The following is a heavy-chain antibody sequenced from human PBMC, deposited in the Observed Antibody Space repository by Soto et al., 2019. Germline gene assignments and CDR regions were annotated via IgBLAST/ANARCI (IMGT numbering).Heavy chain of an antibody. J-gene: IGHJ4*02. CDR2: ISWNSGSI. V-gene: IGHV3-9*01. Sequence: GGSLRLSCAASGFTFDDYAMHWVRQAPGKGLEWVSGISWNSGSIGYADSVKGRFTISRDNAKNSLYLQMNSLRAEDTALYYCAKDMSDYYDSSGYNYWGQGTLVPVSS. CDR1: GFTFDDYA. D-gene: IGHD3-22*01. CDR3: AKDMSDYYDSSGYNY.